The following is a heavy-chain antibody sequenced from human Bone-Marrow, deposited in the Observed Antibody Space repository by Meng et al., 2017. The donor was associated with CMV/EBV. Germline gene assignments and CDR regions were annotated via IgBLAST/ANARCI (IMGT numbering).Heavy chain of an antibody. V-gene: IGHV3-74*01. CDR3: ARTVGAIESDY. Sequence: GGSLRLSCAASGFTFSRYWMHWVRQAPGKGLVWVSRIDSDGSGISYADSVKGRFTVSRDNAENTLYLQMNSLRAEDTAVYYCARTVGAIESDYWGQGTLVTVSS. J-gene: IGHJ4*02. CDR1: GFTFSRYW. D-gene: IGHD1-26*01. CDR2: IDSDGSGI.